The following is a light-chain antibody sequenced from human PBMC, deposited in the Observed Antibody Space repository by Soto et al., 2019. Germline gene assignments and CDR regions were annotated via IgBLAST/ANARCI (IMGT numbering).Light chain of an antibody. V-gene: IGLV4-69*01. CDR1: SGQSSYA. J-gene: IGLJ2*01. Sequence: QPVLTQSPSASASLGASVKLTCTLSSGQSSYAIAWHQQQPEKGPRYLMKLNSDGSHSKGDGIPDRFSGSSSGAERYLTISSLQSEDEADYYCQTWGTGIQGVFGGGTKLTVL. CDR3: QTWGTGIQGV. CDR2: LNSDGSH.